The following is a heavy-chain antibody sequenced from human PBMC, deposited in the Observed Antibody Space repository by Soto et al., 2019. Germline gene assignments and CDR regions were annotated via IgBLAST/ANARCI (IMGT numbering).Heavy chain of an antibody. Sequence: GGSLRLSCAASGFTFSSYSMTWIRQAPGTGLTWVSYISSTGSYTKYADSVKGRFTISRDNGKSSLYLQMNSLRAEDTAVYYCARDRATVALRRYYYYYGMDVWGQGTTVTVSS. CDR1: GFTFSSYS. CDR2: ISSTGSYT. J-gene: IGHJ6*02. D-gene: IGHD4-17*01. CDR3: ARDRATVALRRYYYYYGMDV. V-gene: IGHV3-21*06.